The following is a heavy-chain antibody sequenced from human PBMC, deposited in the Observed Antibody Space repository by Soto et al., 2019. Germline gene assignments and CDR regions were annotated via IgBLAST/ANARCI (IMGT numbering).Heavy chain of an antibody. CDR3: ARLGYCSGGSCLLFDY. V-gene: IGHV4-39*01. CDR1: GGSISSSSYY. CDR2: IYYSGST. J-gene: IGHJ4*02. D-gene: IGHD2-15*01. Sequence: SETLSLTCTVSGGSISSSSYYWGWIRQPPGKGLEWIGSIYYSGSTYYNPSLKSRVTISVDTSKNQFSMKLSSVTAADTAVYYCARLGYCSGGSCLLFDYWGQGTLVTVSS.